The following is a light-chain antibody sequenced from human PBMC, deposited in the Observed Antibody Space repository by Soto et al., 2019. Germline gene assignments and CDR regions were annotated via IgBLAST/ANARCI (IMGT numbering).Light chain of an antibody. J-gene: IGLJ2*01. V-gene: IGLV2-23*01. CDR3: CSYAGSSTDVV. CDR2: EGS. Sequence: QSVLTQPASVSGSPGQSITISCTGTSSDVGSYNLVSWYQQHPGKAPKLMIYEGSKRPSGVSNRFSGSKSSNTASLTISGLQAEDEADYYCCSYAGSSTDVVFGGGTKLTVL. CDR1: SSDVGSYNL.